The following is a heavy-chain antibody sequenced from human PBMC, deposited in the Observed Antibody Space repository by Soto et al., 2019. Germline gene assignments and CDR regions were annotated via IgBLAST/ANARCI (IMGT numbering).Heavy chain of an antibody. CDR3: ARDQLLWFGENYYYYYGMDV. J-gene: IGHJ6*02. Sequence: SETLSLTCTVSGGSISSYYWSWIRQPPGKGLEWIGYIYYSGSTNYNPSLKSRVTISVDTSKNQFSLKLSSVTAADTAVYYCARDQLLWFGENYYYYYGMDVWGQGTTVTVSS. D-gene: IGHD3-10*01. CDR2: IYYSGST. V-gene: IGHV4-59*01. CDR1: GGSISSYY.